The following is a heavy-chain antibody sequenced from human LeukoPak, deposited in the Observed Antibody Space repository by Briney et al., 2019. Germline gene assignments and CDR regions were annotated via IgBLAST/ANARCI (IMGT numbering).Heavy chain of an antibody. CDR3: ARDHGDYFAFDI. V-gene: IGHV4-38-2*02. CDR2: IYHSGST. D-gene: IGHD4-17*01. CDR1: GYSISSGYY. Sequence: SETLSLPCTVSGYSISSGYYWGWIRQPPGKGLEWIGRIYHSGSTYNPSLKSRVTISVDTSKNQFSLKLSSVTAADTAVYYCARDHGDYFAFDIWGQGTMVTVSS. J-gene: IGHJ3*02.